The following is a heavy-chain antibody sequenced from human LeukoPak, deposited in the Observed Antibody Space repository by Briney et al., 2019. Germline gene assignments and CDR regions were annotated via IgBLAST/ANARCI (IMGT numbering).Heavy chain of an antibody. Sequence: PGGALRLSCAASGFTFSSYAMSWVRQAPGKGLEWVSIIYDGGSTYYADSVQGRFTISRGNSKNTLYLQMNSLRAEDTALYYCASSSLSAGWHYWGQGTLVTVSS. V-gene: IGHV3-23*03. D-gene: IGHD6-6*01. CDR2: IYDGGST. CDR1: GFTFSSYA. J-gene: IGHJ4*02. CDR3: ASSSLSAGWHY.